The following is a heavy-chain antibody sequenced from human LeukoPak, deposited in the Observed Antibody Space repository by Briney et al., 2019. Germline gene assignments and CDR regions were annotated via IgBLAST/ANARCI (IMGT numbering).Heavy chain of an antibody. V-gene: IGHV3-33*01. J-gene: IGHJ4*02. CDR2: IWYDGSNK. D-gene: IGHD4-17*01. Sequence: GGSLRPSCAASGFTFSSYGMHWVRQAPGKGLEWVAVIWYDGSNKYYADSVKGRFTISRDNSKNTLYLQMNSLRAEDTAVYYCARPRGATVTSSLGYWGQGTLVTVSS. CDR1: GFTFSSYG. CDR3: ARPRGATVTSSLGY.